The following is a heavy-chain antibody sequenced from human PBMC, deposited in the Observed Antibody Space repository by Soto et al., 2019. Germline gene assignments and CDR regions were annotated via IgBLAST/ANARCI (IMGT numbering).Heavy chain of an antibody. CDR2: ISPDGTST. CDR1: GFTFSPSW. D-gene: IGHD3-10*01. J-gene: IGHJ4*02. V-gene: IGHV3-74*01. CDR3: LRGGPGVPMYYSDY. Sequence: GGSLRLSCAASGFTFSPSWMHWVRQAPGKGLVWVSRISPDGTSTTYADSVKGRFSISRDDAKNTVYLQMNSLRAEVSFIYFCLRGGPGVPMYYSDYWGQGTQVTVSS.